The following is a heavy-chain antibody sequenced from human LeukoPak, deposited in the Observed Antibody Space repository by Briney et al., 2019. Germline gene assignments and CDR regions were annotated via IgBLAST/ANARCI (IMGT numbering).Heavy chain of an antibody. CDR1: GYTLTESS. D-gene: IGHD3-10*01. CDR2: FDPEDGET. V-gene: IGHV1-24*01. J-gene: IGHJ4*02. Sequence: ASVKVSCKVSGYTLTESSMHWVRQAPGKGLEWMGGFDPEDGETIYAQKFQGRVTMTEDTSTDTAYMELSSLRSEDTAVYYCATRRILWFGEFFDYWGQGTLVTVSS. CDR3: ATRRILWFGEFFDY.